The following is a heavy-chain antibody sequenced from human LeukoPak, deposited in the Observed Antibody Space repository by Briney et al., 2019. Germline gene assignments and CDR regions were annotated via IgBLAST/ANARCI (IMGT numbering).Heavy chain of an antibody. V-gene: IGHV3-21*01. J-gene: IGHJ4*02. Sequence: GGSLRLSCAASGFTFSSYSMNWVRQAPGKGLEWVSSISSSSSYIYYADSVKGRFTISRDNAKNSLYLQMNSLRAEDTAVYYCARGRMSLAARPPGYWGQGTLVTVS. CDR3: ARGRMSLAARPPGY. D-gene: IGHD6-6*01. CDR1: GFTFSSYS. CDR2: ISSSSSYI.